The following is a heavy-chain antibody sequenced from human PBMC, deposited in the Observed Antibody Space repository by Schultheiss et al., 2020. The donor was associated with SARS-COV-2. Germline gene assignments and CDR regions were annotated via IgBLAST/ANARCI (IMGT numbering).Heavy chain of an antibody. J-gene: IGHJ4*02. CDR3: ARDMVAAAGTGGDY. CDR2: IWYDGSNK. CDR1: GCTFSRYG. V-gene: IGHV3-33*01. D-gene: IGHD6-13*01. Sequence: GGSLRLSCAASGCTFSRYGMLWVRQAPGKGLEWVAVIWYDGSNKYYADSVKGRFTISRDNSKNTLYLQMNSLRAEDTAVYYCARDMVAAAGTGGDYWGQGTLVTVSS.